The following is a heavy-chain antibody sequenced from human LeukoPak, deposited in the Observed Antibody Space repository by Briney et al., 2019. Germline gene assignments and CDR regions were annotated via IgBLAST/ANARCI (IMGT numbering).Heavy chain of an antibody. CDR1: GGSISSSSYY. V-gene: IGHV4-39*01. Sequence: SETLSLTCTDSGGSISSSSYYWGWIRQPPGTGLEWIGSIYYSGSTYYNPSLKSRVTISVDTSKNQFSLNLSSVTAADTAVYYCARHGYYYYYMDVWGKGTTVTVSS. CDR3: ARHGYYYYYMDV. CDR2: IYYSGST. J-gene: IGHJ6*03.